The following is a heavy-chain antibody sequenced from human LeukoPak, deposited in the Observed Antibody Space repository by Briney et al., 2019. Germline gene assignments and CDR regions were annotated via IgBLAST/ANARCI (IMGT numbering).Heavy chain of an antibody. V-gene: IGHV3-23*01. CDR1: GFTFSSYA. D-gene: IGHD3-22*01. Sequence: YPGGSLRLSCAASGFTFSSYAMSWVRQAPGKGLEWVSAISGSGFSTYYADSVKGRFTISRDNSKNTLYLQMNSLRAEDTAVYYCAKVYSGYYPFDPWGQGTLVTVSS. J-gene: IGHJ5*02. CDR2: ISGSGFST. CDR3: AKVYSGYYPFDP.